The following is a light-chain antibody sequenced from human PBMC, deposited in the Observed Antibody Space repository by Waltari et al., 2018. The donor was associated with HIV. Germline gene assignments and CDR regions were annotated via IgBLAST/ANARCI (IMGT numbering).Light chain of an antibody. CDR3: QSTDRSGTWV. CDR2: KET. J-gene: IGLJ3*02. CDR1: ELPKKY. V-gene: IGLV3-25*03. Sequence: YELTQPPSVSVSPGQTARITCSGSELPKKYSHWFRQKPVQPPILLIDKETERPSVISQRCSASKSGKTVTLTINEGQAEDEADYLCQSTDRSGTWVFGGGTRLAVL.